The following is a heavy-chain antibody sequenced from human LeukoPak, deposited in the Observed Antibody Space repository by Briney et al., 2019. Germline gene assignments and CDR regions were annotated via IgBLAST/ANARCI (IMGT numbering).Heavy chain of an antibody. V-gene: IGHV4-39*01. Sequence: SETLSLTCTVSGGSISSSTYYWGWIRQPPGKGLEWIGSTYYTESTYYNPSLKSRVIISVGTSKNQFSLKLSSMTAADAAVYYCARHGGSGSFDYWGQGALVTVSS. CDR2: TYYTEST. CDR3: ARHGGSGSFDY. CDR1: GGSISSSTYY. D-gene: IGHD3-3*01. J-gene: IGHJ4*02.